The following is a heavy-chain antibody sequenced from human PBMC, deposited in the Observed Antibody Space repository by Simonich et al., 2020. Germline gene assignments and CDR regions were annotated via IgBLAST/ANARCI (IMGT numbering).Heavy chain of an antibody. CDR3: ARDIVSFGSSWYAFDI. J-gene: IGHJ3*02. CDR2: ISNDGSKK. Sequence: QVQLVESGGGVVQPGRSLRLSCAASGFTFSSYAMHWVRQAPGKGLGGVEVISNDGSKKYYDDSGKGRFTISRDNSKNTLYLQMNSLRAEDTAVYYCARDIVSFGSSWYAFDIWGQGTMVTVSS. V-gene: IGHV3-30*04. CDR1: GFTFSSYA. D-gene: IGHD6-13*01.